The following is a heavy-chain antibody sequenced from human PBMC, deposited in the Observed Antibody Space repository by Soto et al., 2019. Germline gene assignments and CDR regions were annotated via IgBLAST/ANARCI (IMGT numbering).Heavy chain of an antibody. CDR2: IYYSGST. V-gene: IGHV4-59*08. J-gene: IGHJ6*03. D-gene: IGHD2-21*02. CDR3: ARHSPRGLGDAGYYYYYMDV. CDR1: GGSISSYY. Sequence: QVQLQESGPGLVKPSETLSLTCTVSGGSISSYYWSWIRQPPGKGLEWIGHIYYSGSTNYNPSLKIRVTISVDTAKNQFSLKLSSVTAADTAVYYCARHSPRGLGDAGYYYYYMDVWGKGTTVTVSS.